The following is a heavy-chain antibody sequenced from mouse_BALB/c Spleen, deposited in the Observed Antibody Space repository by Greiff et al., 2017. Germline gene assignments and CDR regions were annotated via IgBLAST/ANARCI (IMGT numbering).Heavy chain of an antibody. CDR3: ARSVGFITSRDAMDY. Sequence: QVQLQQPGAELVKPGASVKLSCKASGYTFTSYWMHWVKQRPGQGLEWIGEINPSNGRTNYNEKFKSKATLTVDKSSSTAYMQLSSLTSEDSAVYHCARSVGFITSRDAMDYWGQGTSVTVSS. CDR2: INPSNGRT. D-gene: IGHD1-1*01. CDR1: GYTFTSYW. V-gene: IGHV1S81*02. J-gene: IGHJ4*01.